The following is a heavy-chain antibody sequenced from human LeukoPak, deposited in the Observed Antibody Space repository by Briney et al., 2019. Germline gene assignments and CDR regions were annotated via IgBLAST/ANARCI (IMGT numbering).Heavy chain of an antibody. D-gene: IGHD3-22*01. Sequence: SETLSLTCTVSGGSISSGDYYWSWIRQPPGKGLEWIGYIYYSGSTYYNPSLKSRVTISVDTSKNQFSLKLSSATAADTAVYYCATRPYYDSSGYYFGWGQGTLVTVSS. CDR2: IYYSGST. J-gene: IGHJ4*02. CDR1: GGSISSGDYY. CDR3: ATRPYYDSSGYYFG. V-gene: IGHV4-30-4*01.